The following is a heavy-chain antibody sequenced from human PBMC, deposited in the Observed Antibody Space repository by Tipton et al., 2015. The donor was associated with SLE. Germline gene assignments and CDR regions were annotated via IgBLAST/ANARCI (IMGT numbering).Heavy chain of an antibody. CDR2: INHSGST. J-gene: IGHJ4*02. Sequence: LRLSCPVYGGSFSGYYWSWIRQPPGKGLEWIGEINHSGSTNYNPSLKSRVTISVDTSKNQFSLKLSSVTAADTAVYYCARALLSSIAARSNYLDYWGQGTLVTVSS. D-gene: IGHD6-6*01. V-gene: IGHV4-34*01. CDR3: ARALLSSIAARSNYLDY. CDR1: GGSFSGYY.